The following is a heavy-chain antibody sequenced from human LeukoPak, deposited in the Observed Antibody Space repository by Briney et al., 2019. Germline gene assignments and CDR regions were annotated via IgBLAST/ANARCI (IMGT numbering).Heavy chain of an antibody. CDR2: IYHNGDT. Sequence: SETLSLTCTVSDYSISSGYYWGWIRQPPGKGLEWIGSIYHNGDTYYNPSLKSRVTISVDTSKNQFSLKLSSVTAADTAVYYCARDLPVAGTGSGYWGQGTLVNVSS. CDR1: DYSISSGYY. CDR3: ARDLPVAGTGSGY. D-gene: IGHD6-19*01. J-gene: IGHJ4*02. V-gene: IGHV4-38-2*02.